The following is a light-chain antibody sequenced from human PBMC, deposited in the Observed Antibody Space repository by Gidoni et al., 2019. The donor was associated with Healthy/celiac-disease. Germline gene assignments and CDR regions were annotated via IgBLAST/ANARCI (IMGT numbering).Light chain of an antibody. CDR3: MQCTHWPRT. J-gene: IGKJ2*01. CDR1: QSLVHSDGNTY. CDR2: KVS. Sequence: DVVMTQSPLSLPVTLGQPASISCRSSQSLVHSDGNTYLNWFQQRPGQSPRRLIYKVSNRDSGVPDRFSGSGSGTDFTLKISRVEAEDVGVYYCMQCTHWPRTFGQGTKLEIK. V-gene: IGKV2-30*02.